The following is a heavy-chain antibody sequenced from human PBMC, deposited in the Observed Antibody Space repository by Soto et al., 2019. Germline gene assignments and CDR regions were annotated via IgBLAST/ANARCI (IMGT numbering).Heavy chain of an antibody. CDR1: GFSLSTYGVG. Sequence: QITLKESGPTLVKPTQTLTLTCTFSGFSLSTYGVGVGWIRQPPGKALEWLALIYWDDDTRFSPSLNSRLAITKDTSNSQVVLTMTHMDPVDTATYDCARRPGFSMAFDYCGPGSLVTVCS. V-gene: IGHV2-5*02. CDR2: IYWDDDT. D-gene: IGHD3-10*01. J-gene: IGHJ4*02. CDR3: ARRPGFSMAFDY.